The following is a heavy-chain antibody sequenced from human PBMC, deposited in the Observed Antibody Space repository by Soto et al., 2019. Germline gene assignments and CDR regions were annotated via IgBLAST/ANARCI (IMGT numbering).Heavy chain of an antibody. CDR2: ISAYNGNT. CDR3: ARHYDFWSGYNNWFDP. Sequence: QVQLVQSGAEVKKPGASVKVSCKASGYTFTSYGISWVRQAPGQGLEWMGWISAYNGNTNYAQKLQGRVTMTTDTSTSTDYMELRSLRSDDTAVYYCARHYDFWSGYNNWFDPWGQGTLVTVSS. D-gene: IGHD3-3*01. CDR1: GYTFTSYG. J-gene: IGHJ5*02. V-gene: IGHV1-18*04.